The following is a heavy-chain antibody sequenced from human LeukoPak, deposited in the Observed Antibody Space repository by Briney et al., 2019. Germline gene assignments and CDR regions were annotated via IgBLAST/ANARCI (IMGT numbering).Heavy chain of an antibody. CDR2: IKQDGSEK. CDR1: GFTFSSYR. V-gene: IGHV3-7*05. CDR3: ARGGSWFDP. D-gene: IGHD2-15*01. Sequence: SGGSLRLSCAASGFTFSSYRMSWVRQAPGKGLEWVANIKQDGSEKYYVDSAKGRFTFSRDNAKNSLYLQMNSLRVEDTAVYYCARGGSWFDPWGQGTLVTVSS. J-gene: IGHJ5*02.